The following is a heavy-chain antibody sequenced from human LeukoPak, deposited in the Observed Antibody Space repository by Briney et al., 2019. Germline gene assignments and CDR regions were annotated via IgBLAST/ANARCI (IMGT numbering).Heavy chain of an antibody. CDR1: GFTFSSYW. D-gene: IGHD5-18*01. V-gene: IGHV3-7*01. CDR3: ARDGGYSYGPFDY. J-gene: IGHJ4*02. CDR2: IKQDGSEK. Sequence: GGSLRLSCAASGFTFSSYWMSWVRQAPGKGLEWVANIKQDGSEKYYVDSVKGRFTISRDNAKSSLYLQMNSLRAEDTAVYYCARDGGYSYGPFDYWGQGTLVTVSS.